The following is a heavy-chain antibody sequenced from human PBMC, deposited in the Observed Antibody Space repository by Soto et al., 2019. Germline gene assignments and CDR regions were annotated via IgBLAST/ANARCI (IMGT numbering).Heavy chain of an antibody. CDR2: IHYSGSS. V-gene: IGHV4-39*01. CDR3: ARRVDPAMVREAFDY. J-gene: IGHJ4*02. D-gene: IGHD5-18*01. CDR1: GGSISSSGYY. Sequence: QLQLQESGPGLVKPSETLSLTCTVSGGSISSSGYYWAWIRQTPRKGLEWIASIHYSGSSHYTPYLKSRVTISRETSKNQFFLRLSSVTATDTAVYYCARRVDPAMVREAFDYWGQGTLVTVSS.